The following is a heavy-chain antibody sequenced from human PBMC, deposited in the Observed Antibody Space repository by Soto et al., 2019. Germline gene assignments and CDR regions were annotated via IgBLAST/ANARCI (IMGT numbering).Heavy chain of an antibody. CDR3: ARELRSGNSGDY. Sequence: LADAATGFTFRRYWMHWVRQAPGKGLVWVSGINSGGSNTNSADSVKGRFTISRDTAKNTLYLQMNSLRAEDTAVYYCARELRSGNSGDYCGQGTLVTVSS. D-gene: IGHD3-10*01. CDR1: GFTFRRYW. CDR2: INSGGSNT. V-gene: IGHV3-74*01. J-gene: IGHJ4*02.